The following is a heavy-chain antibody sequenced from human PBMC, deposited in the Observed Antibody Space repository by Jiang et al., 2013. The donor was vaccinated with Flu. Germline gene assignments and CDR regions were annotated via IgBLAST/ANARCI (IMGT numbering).Heavy chain of an antibody. CDR3: ARGRGSSRTGFDY. V-gene: IGHV4-34*01. D-gene: IGHD1-26*01. CDR2: INHSGST. CDR1: GGSFSGYY. J-gene: IGHJ4*02. Sequence: TCAVYGGSFSGYYWSWIRQPPGKGLEWIGEINHSGSTNYNPSLKSRVTISVDTSKNQFSLKLSSVTAADTAVYYCARGRGSSRTGFDYWGQGTLVTVSS.